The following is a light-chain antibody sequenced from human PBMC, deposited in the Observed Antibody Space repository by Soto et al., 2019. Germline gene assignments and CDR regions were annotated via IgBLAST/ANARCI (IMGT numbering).Light chain of an antibody. CDR1: QSVFYSSNNKNY. Sequence: DIVMTQSPDSLAVSLGERATINCKSSQSVFYSSNNKNYLAWYQQKPGQPPKLLIYWASTRESGVPDRFSGRGSGTDFTLTISSLQAEAVAVYYCQQYYRPWTFGQGTKVEIK. CDR3: QQYYRPWT. CDR2: WAS. J-gene: IGKJ1*01. V-gene: IGKV4-1*01.